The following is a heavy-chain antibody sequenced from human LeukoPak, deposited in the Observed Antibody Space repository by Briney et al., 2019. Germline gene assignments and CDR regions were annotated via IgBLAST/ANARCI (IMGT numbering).Heavy chain of an antibody. Sequence: GGSLRLSCAASGFTFSSYAMTWVRQAPGKGLEWVSSISSSSSYIYYADSVKGRFTISRDNAKNSLYLQMNSLRAEDTAVYYCARDSSSSYYYMDVWGKGTTVTVSS. CDR2: ISSSSSYI. CDR1: GFTFSSYA. D-gene: IGHD6-13*01. V-gene: IGHV3-21*01. J-gene: IGHJ6*03. CDR3: ARDSSSSYYYMDV.